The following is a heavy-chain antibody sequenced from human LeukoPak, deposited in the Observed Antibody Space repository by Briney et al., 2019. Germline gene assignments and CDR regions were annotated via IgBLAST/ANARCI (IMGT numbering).Heavy chain of an antibody. J-gene: IGHJ4*02. D-gene: IGHD3-3*01. CDR3: ATGAQYDFSTGCTLEYFAV. Sequence: GGSLRLSCAASGFTFTSYAMNWVRQAPGKGLEWVSFISASGSSTHYADSVKGRFTISRDNSNNTLYLQINSLRADDTAAYYCATGAQYDFSTGCTLEYFAVWGKGTLVTVSS. CDR1: GFTFTSYA. V-gene: IGHV3-23*01. CDR2: ISASGSST.